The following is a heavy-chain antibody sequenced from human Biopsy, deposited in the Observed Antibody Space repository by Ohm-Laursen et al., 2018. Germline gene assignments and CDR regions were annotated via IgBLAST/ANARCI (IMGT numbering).Heavy chain of an antibody. CDR1: GGTFSSYA. Sequence: SVKVSCKASGGTFSSYAISWVRQAPGQGLEWMGGIIPIFGTANYAQKFQGRVTITADESTSTAYMEVSSLRPEDTAVYYCAKRGVERGRPLAYWGQGTLVTVSS. D-gene: IGHD1-1*01. CDR2: IIPIFGTA. V-gene: IGHV1-69*13. J-gene: IGHJ4*02. CDR3: AKRGVERGRPLAY.